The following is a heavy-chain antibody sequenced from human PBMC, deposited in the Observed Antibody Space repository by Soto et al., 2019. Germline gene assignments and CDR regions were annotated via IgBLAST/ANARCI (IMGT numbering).Heavy chain of an antibody. CDR2: ISYDGSNK. J-gene: IGHJ4*02. CDR3: ARDAGIAAAGISVHLDY. CDR1: GFTFSSYA. D-gene: IGHD6-13*01. Sequence: QVQLVESGGGVVQPGRSLRLSCAASGFTFSSYAMHWVRQAPGKGLEWVAVISYDGSNKYYADSVKGRFTISRDNSKNTLYLQMNSLRAEDTAVYYCARDAGIAAAGISVHLDYWGQGTLVTVSS. V-gene: IGHV3-30-3*01.